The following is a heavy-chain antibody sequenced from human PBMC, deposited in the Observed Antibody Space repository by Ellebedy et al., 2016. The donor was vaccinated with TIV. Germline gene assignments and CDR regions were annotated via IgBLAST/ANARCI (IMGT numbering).Heavy chain of an antibody. CDR2: IYTSGST. D-gene: IGHD2-2*02. CDR3: ASQLVPAAISNYYYMDV. V-gene: IGHV4-4*07. CDR1: GGSISSYY. J-gene: IGHJ6*03. Sequence: GSLRLXXTVSGGSISSYYWSWIRQPAGKGLEWIGRIYTSGSTNYNPSLKSRVTMSVDTSKNQFSLKLSSVTAADTAVYYCASQLVPAAISNYYYMDVWGKGTTVTVSS.